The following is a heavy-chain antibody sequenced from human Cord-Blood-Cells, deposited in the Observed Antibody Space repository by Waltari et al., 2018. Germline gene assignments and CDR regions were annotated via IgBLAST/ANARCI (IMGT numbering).Heavy chain of an antibody. D-gene: IGHD6-13*01. CDR1: GDSVSSNSAA. J-gene: IGHJ5*02. Sequence: QVQLQQSGPGLVKPSQTLSLTCAISGDSVSSNSAAWNWIRQSPPRGLEWLGRTYYRSKWYNDNAVSVKSRITINPDTSKNQFSLQLNSVTPEDTAVYYCARVIGIAAAGTNWFDPWGQGTLVTVSS. V-gene: IGHV6-1*01. CDR3: ARVIGIAAAGTNWFDP. CDR2: TYYRSKWYN.